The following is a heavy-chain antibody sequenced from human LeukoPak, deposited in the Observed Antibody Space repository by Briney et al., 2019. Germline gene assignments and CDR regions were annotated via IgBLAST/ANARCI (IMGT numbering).Heavy chain of an antibody. J-gene: IGHJ4*02. CDR2: ISGSDGST. CDR1: GFTFSSYS. V-gene: IGHV3-23*01. Sequence: GGSLRLSCAASGFTFSSYSMNWVRQAPGKGLEWVSGISGSDGSTNYADSVKGRFTISRENSKNTLYLQMNSLRAEDTAVYYCAKDSAKRYDDYWGQGTLVTVSS. D-gene: IGHD2-15*01. CDR3: AKDSAKRYDDY.